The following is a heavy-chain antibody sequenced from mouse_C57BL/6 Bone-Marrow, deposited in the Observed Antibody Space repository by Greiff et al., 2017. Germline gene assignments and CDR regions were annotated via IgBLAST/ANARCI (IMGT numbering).Heavy chain of an antibody. J-gene: IGHJ3*01. Sequence: VQLQQPGAELVKPGASVKLSCKASGYTFTSYWMHWVKQRPGQGLEWIGMIHPNSGSTNYNEKFKSKATLTVDKSSSTAYMQLSSLTSEDSAVYYGARCPNCYGSSPFAYWGQGTLVTVSA. D-gene: IGHD1-1*01. CDR1: GYTFTSYW. V-gene: IGHV1-64*01. CDR2: IHPNSGST. CDR3: ARCPNCYGSSPFAY.